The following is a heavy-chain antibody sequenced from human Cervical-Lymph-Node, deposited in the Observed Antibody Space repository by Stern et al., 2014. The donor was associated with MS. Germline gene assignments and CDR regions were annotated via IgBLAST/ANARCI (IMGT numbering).Heavy chain of an antibody. D-gene: IGHD3-22*01. J-gene: IGHJ4*02. CDR1: GFTFSGHW. CDR2: VKSDGSVT. V-gene: IGHV3-74*03. Sequence: EVQLEESGGGLVQPGGSLRLSCAASGFTFSGHWMHWVRQAPGKGLMWVSRVKSDGSVTEYADSVKGRFTVSRDNAKNTLNLQMNSLRAEDTAVYYCAREGYWSLDYWGQGTLVTVSS. CDR3: AREGYWSLDY.